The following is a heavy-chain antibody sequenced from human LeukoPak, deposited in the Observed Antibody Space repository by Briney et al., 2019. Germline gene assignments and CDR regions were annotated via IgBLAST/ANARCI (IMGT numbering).Heavy chain of an antibody. Sequence: GGSLRLSCAASGFRFSDHHMEWVRQAPGKGLEWVSGIRSAVDTTHYADSVKGRFIISRDNSKNTLSLQLNSLRPEDTALYYCAKHFCTGLDCSLFDSWGQGTLVTVSS. J-gene: IGHJ4*02. CDR1: GFRFSDHH. CDR3: AKHFCTGLDCSLFDS. D-gene: IGHD3/OR15-3a*01. V-gene: IGHV3-23*01. CDR2: IRSAVDTT.